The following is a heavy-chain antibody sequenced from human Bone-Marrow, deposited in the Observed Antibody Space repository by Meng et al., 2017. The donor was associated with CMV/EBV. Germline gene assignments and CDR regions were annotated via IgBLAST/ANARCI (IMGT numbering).Heavy chain of an antibody. Sequence: GESLKISCAVSGFTFRTYWMHWVRQAPGKGLVWVSHINTAGSVTRYADSVKGRFTISRDNSKNTLYLQMNNLRAEDTAVYYCARDPGAWGDDAFDIWGQGTMVTCSS. D-gene: IGHD3-10*01. J-gene: IGHJ3*02. CDR2: INTAGSVT. V-gene: IGHV3-74*01. CDR1: GFTFRTYW. CDR3: ARDPGAWGDDAFDI.